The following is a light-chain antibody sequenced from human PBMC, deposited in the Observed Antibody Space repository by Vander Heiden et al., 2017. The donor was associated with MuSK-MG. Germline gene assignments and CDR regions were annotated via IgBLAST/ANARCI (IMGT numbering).Light chain of an antibody. CDR1: QSVSSDF. CDR3: RQDGTSPWT. Sequence: EIVLTQSPGALSLSPGERATLSCRASQSVSSDFLAWYQQKPGQAPRLLIYVASSRATGIPDRFSGSGSGTDFTLTISRLEPEDFAVFYCRQDGTSPWTFGQGTKVEIK. V-gene: IGKV3-20*01. CDR2: VAS. J-gene: IGKJ1*01.